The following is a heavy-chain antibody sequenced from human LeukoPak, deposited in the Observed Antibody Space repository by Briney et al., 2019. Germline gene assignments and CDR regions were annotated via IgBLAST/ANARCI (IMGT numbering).Heavy chain of an antibody. D-gene: IGHD1-26*01. CDR1: GFTFSSYW. CDR3: ARWPSSGSYYEDWFDP. CDR2: INSDGSST. J-gene: IGHJ5*02. Sequence: PGGSLRLSCAASGFTFSSYWMHWVRQAPGKGLVWVSRINSDGSSTSYADSVKGRFTISRDNAKNTLYLQMNSLRAEDTAVYYCARWPSSGSYYEDWFDPWGQGTLVTVSS. V-gene: IGHV3-74*01.